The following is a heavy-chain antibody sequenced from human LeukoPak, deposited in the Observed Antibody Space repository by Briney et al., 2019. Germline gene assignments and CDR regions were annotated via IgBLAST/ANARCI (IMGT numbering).Heavy chain of an antibody. J-gene: IGHJ4*02. CDR2: LSGTGGST. Sequence: GGSLRLSCAASGFTFSNYAMSWVRQAPGKGLEWVSTLSGTGGSTYYADSVKGRFTISRDNSKNTLYLQVSSLRAEDTAVYYCARDKIVGATIFDYWGQGTLVTVSS. CDR3: ARDKIVGATIFDY. D-gene: IGHD1-26*01. V-gene: IGHV3-23*01. CDR1: GFTFSNYA.